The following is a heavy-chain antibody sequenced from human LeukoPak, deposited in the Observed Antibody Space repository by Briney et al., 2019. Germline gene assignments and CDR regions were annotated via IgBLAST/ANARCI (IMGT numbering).Heavy chain of an antibody. CDR3: VRGYYAGRGHHFEY. J-gene: IGHJ4*02. CDR1: GFTFSSYA. CDR2: ISYDGSNK. Sequence: PGGSLRLSCAASGFTFSSYAMHWVRQAPGKGLEWVAVISYDGSNKYYADSVKGRFTISRDNSKNTLYLQMNSLRAEDTAVYYCVRGYYAGRGHHFEYWGQGTLATVSS. V-gene: IGHV3-30-3*01. D-gene: IGHD3-22*01.